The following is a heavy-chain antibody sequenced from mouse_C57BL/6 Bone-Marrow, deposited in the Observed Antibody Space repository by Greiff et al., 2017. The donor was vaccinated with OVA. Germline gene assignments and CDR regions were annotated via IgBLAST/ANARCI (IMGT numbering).Heavy chain of an antibody. Sequence: EVQRVESGGGLVKPGGSLKLSCAASGFTFSSYAMSWVRQTPEKRLEWVATISDGGSYTYYPDNVKGRFTISRDNAKNNLYLQMSHLKSEDTAMYYCARDEGIRYGSSPAWFAYWGQGTLVTVSA. D-gene: IGHD1-1*02. J-gene: IGHJ3*01. V-gene: IGHV5-4*01. CDR3: ARDEGIRYGSSPAWFAY. CDR2: ISDGGSYT. CDR1: GFTFSSYA.